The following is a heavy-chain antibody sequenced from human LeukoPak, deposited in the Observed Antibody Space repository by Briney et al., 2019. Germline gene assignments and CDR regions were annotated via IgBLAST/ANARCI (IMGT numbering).Heavy chain of an antibody. V-gene: IGHV3-7*01. D-gene: IGHD3-22*01. Sequence: GGSLRLSCAASGFTFSSYWMSWVRQAPGKGLEWVANIKQDGSEKHYADSVKGRFTISRDNAKNSLYLQMNSLRAEDTAVYYCAREGVVNGMDVWGQGTTVTVSS. CDR1: GFTFSSYW. J-gene: IGHJ6*02. CDR2: IKQDGSEK. CDR3: AREGVVNGMDV.